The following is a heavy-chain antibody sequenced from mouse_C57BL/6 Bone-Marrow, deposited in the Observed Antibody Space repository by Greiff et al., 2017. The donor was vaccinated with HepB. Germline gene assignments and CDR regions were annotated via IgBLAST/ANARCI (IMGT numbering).Heavy chain of an antibody. CDR3: ARSGWGRFAY. V-gene: IGHV1-22*01. Sequence: DVKLVESGPELVKPGASVKMSCKASGYTFTDYNMHWVKQSHGKSLEWIGYINPNNGGTSYNQKFKGKATLTVNKSSSTAYMELRSLTSEDSAVYYCARSGWGRFAYWGQGTLVTVSA. J-gene: IGHJ3*01. CDR1: GYTFTDYN. D-gene: IGHD2-3*01. CDR2: INPNNGGT.